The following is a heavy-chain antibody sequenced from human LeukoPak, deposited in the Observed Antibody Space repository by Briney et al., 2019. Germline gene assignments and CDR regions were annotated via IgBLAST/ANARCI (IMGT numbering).Heavy chain of an antibody. CDR1: GFTFSDYY. D-gene: IGHD3-22*01. CDR3: ARAPTHYYDSSGYYIDPYFDY. V-gene: IGHV3-11*04. J-gene: IGHJ4*02. Sequence: GGSLRLXCAASGFTFSDYYMSWIRQAPGKGLEWVSYISSSGSTIYYADTEKGRFTISRDNAKNSLYLQMNSLRAEDTAVYYCARAPTHYYDSSGYYIDPYFDYWGQGTLVTVSS. CDR2: ISSSGSTI.